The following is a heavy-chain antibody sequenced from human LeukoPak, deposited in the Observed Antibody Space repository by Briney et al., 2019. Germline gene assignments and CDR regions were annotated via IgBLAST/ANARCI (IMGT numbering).Heavy chain of an antibody. Sequence: PSETLSLTCTVSGGSISSTIYYWGWLRQPPGTGLEWIGPSYYGGNSYYNPSLKSRVTISVDGSKNQFSLTLTSVTAADTAVYYCATTSGYRNYYYYYIDVWGKGTTVTVSS. CDR2: SYYGGNS. V-gene: IGHV4-39*01. J-gene: IGHJ6*03. CDR1: GGSISSTIYY. CDR3: ATTSGYRNYYYYYIDV. D-gene: IGHD3-22*01.